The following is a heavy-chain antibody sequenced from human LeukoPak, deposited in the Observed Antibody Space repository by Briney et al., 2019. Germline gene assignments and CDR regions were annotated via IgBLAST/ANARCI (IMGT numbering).Heavy chain of an antibody. D-gene: IGHD3-10*01. Sequence: PSQTLSLTCTVSGGSISSRGYYWSWIRQHPGKGLEWIGYIYYGGSTYYNPSLKSRVTLSVDTSKNQFSLNLSSVTAADTAVYYCARSDNYYGSGSPYYYGTDVWGQGTTVTVSS. CDR2: IYYGGST. V-gene: IGHV4-31*03. CDR3: ARSDNYYGSGSPYYYGTDV. J-gene: IGHJ6*02. CDR1: GGSISSRGYY.